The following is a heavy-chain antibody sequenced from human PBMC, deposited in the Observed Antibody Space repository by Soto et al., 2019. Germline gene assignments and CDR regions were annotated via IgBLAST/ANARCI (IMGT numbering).Heavy chain of an antibody. CDR3: ARDENPIYYSDSSGYYAY. V-gene: IGHV1-46*01. CDR2: INPSGGST. D-gene: IGHD3-22*01. CDR1: GYTFTSYY. Sequence: ASVKVSCKASGYTFTSYYMHWVRQAPGQGLEWMGIINPSGGSTSYAQKFQGRVTMTRDTSTSTVYMELSSLRSEDTAVYYCARDENPIYYSDSSGYYAYWGQGTLVTV. J-gene: IGHJ4*02.